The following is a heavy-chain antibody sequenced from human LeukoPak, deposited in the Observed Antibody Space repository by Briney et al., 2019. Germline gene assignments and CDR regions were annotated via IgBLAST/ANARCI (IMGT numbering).Heavy chain of an antibody. V-gene: IGHV3-21*01. J-gene: IGHJ4*02. CDR2: ISNSSSYI. D-gene: IGHD3-22*01. CDR1: GLTFSSYS. CDR3: VRDSSGYYGGGLFDY. Sequence: GGFLRLSCAASGLTFSSYSMNWVRQAPGKGLEGVSSISNSSSYIYYADSVKGRFTISRDNAKNSLYLQMNSLRAEDTAVYYCVRDSSGYYGGGLFDYWGQGTLVTVSS.